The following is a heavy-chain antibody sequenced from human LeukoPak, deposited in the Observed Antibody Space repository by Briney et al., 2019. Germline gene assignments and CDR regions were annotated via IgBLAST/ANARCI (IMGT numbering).Heavy chain of an antibody. CDR2: IDSDESST. Sequence: PGGSLRLSCAASGFTFSSYWMHWVRQAPGRGLVWVSRIDSDESSTSYADSVKGRFTISRDNAKNTLYLQMNSLRAEDTAVYYCARVSGTKFDYWGQGTLVTVSS. V-gene: IGHV3-74*01. J-gene: IGHJ4*02. CDR1: GFTFSSYW. D-gene: IGHD1-1*01. CDR3: ARVSGTKFDY.